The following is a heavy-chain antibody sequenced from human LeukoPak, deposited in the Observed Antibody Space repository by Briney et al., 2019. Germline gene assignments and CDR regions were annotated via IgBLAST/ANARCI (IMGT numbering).Heavy chain of an antibody. CDR2: IYPGDSDT. V-gene: IGHV5-51*01. Sequence: GESLKISCKGSEYSFTSYWIGWVRQMPGKGLEWMGIIYPGDSDTRYSPSFQGQVTISADESISTAYLQWSSLKASDTAMYYCGRQRDGYNFRYFQHWGQGTLVTVSS. CDR3: GRQRDGYNFRYFQH. J-gene: IGHJ1*01. D-gene: IGHD5-24*01. CDR1: EYSFTSYW.